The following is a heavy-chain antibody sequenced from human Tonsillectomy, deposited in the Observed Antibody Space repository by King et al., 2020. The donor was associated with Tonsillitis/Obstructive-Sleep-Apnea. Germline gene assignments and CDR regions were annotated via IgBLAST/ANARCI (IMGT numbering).Heavy chain of an antibody. V-gene: IGHV1-24*01. D-gene: IGHD2-2*01. CDR1: GYTLTELS. CDR3: ATRLSSGLGYCSSTSCPYDAFDI. Sequence: QLVQSGAEVKKPGASVKVSCKVSGYTLTELSMHWVRQAPGKGLDWMGGFDPEDGETIYAQKFQGRVTMTEDTSTDTAYMELSSLRSEDTAVYYCATRLSSGLGYCSSTSCPYDAFDIWGQGTMVTVSS. J-gene: IGHJ3*02. CDR2: FDPEDGET.